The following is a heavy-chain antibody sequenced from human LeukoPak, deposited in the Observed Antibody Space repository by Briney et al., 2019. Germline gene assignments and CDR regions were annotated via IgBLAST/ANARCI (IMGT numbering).Heavy chain of an antibody. CDR3: HYDSSGYSSPLFDY. J-gene: IGHJ4*02. D-gene: IGHD3-22*01. V-gene: IGHV3-30*03. Sequence: GGSLRLSCAASGFTFSSYGMHWVRQAPGKGLEWVAVISYDGSNKYYADSVKGRFTISRDNSKNALYLQVNSLRAEDTAVYYCHYDSSGYSSPLFDYWGQGTLVTVSS. CDR1: GFTFSSYG. CDR2: ISYDGSNK.